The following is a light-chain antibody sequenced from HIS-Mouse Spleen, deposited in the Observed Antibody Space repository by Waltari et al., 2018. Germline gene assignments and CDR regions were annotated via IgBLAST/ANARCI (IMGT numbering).Light chain of an antibody. CDR1: QSVSRTY. CDR3: QPYGSSPPWP. V-gene: IGKV3-20*01. Sequence: EIVLTRSPGTLSLPPGERATLSCRASQSVSRTYLAWYQQKPGQAPRLLIYGAYIRATGIPDRFSGSGSGTKFTLTISRLEPEDFAVYYCQPYGSSPPWPFGQGTKVEIK. CDR2: GAY. J-gene: IGKJ1*01.